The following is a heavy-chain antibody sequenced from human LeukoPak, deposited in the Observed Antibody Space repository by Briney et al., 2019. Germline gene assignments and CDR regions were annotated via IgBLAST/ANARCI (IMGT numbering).Heavy chain of an antibody. D-gene: IGHD3-9*01. Sequence: PGGSLRLSCAGSGFTFSSYAMSWVRQAPGKGLEGVAVIWYDGSNKYYADSVKGRFTISRDNSKNTLYLQMNSLRAEDTAVYYCARVEKYFDWLLYDYWGQGTLVTVSS. J-gene: IGHJ4*02. CDR3: ARVEKYFDWLLYDY. V-gene: IGHV3-33*08. CDR1: GFTFSSYA. CDR2: IWYDGSNK.